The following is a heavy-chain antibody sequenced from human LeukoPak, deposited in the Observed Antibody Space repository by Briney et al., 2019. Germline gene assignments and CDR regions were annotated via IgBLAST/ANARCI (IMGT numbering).Heavy chain of an antibody. CDR1: GFTFSGSA. V-gene: IGHV3-73*01. CDR2: IRSKANSYAT. D-gene: IGHD1-26*01. CDR3: ILSGSYYTLRVY. Sequence: GGSLRLSCAASGFTFSGSAMHWVRQASGKGLEWVGRIRSKANSYATAYAASVKGRFTISRDDSKNTAYLQMNSLKTEDTAVYYCILSGSYYTLRVYWGQGTLVTVSS. J-gene: IGHJ4*02.